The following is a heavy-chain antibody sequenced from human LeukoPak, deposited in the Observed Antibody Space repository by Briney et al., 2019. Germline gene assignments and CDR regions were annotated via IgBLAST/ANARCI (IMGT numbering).Heavy chain of an antibody. CDR1: GFTFSSYA. V-gene: IGHV3-23*01. Sequence: PGGSLRLSCAASGFTFSSYAISWVRQAPGKGLEWVADISGSGGNTYHADSVKGRFTISRDNSKNMLYLQMNSLRAEDTAVYYCAKRYFGSGSTRYFDLWGRGTLVTVTS. CDR2: ISGSGGNT. CDR3: AKRYFGSGSTRYFDL. J-gene: IGHJ2*01. D-gene: IGHD3-10*01.